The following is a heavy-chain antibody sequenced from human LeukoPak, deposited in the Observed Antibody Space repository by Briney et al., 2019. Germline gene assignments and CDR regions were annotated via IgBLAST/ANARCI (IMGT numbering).Heavy chain of an antibody. V-gene: IGHV2-5*02. CDR3: AHTYSSSWYGENWFDP. J-gene: IGHJ5*02. CDR1: GFSLSTSGVG. D-gene: IGHD6-13*01. Sequence: SGPTLVKPTQTLTLTCTFSGFSLSTSGVGVGWIRQPPGKALGWLALIYWDDDKRYSPSLKSRLTITKDTSKNQVVLTMTNMDPVDTATYYCAHTYSSSWYGENWFDPWGQGTLVTVSS. CDR2: IYWDDDK.